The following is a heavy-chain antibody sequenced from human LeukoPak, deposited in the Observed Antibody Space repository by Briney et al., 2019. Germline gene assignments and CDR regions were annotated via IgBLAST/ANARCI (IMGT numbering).Heavy chain of an antibody. CDR2: IYYSGST. D-gene: IGHD2-2*01. CDR1: GGSISSYY. J-gene: IGHJ4*02. Sequence: SETLSLTCTVSGGSISSYYWSWIRQPPGKGLEWIGYIYYSGSTNYNPSLKSRVTISVDTSKNQFSLKLSSVTAADTAVYYCARAYCSSTSCYSVLYFDYWGQGTLVTVSS. V-gene: IGHV4-59*12. CDR3: ARAYCSSTSCYSVLYFDY.